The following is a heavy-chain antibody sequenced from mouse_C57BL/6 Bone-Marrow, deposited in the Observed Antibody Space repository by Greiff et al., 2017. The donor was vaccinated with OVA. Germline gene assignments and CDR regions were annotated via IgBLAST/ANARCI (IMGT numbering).Heavy chain of an antibody. CDR3: ARSLYYYYGSSPGFAY. D-gene: IGHD1-1*01. CDR2: IYPGDGDT. J-gene: IGHJ3*01. CDR1: GYAFSSSW. V-gene: IGHV1-82*01. Sequence: QVQLQQSGPELVKPGASVKISCKASGYAFSSSWMNWVKQRPGKGLEWIGRIYPGDGDTNYNGKFKGKATLTADKSSSTAYMQLSSLTSEDSAVYFCARSLYYYYGSSPGFAYWGQGTLVTVSA.